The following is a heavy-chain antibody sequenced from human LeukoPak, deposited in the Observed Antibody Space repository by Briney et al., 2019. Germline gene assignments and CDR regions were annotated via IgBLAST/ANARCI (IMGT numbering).Heavy chain of an antibody. CDR1: GGSISSYY. CDR3: AFERLGRVDY. J-gene: IGHJ4*02. D-gene: IGHD1-1*01. CDR2: IYYCGST. Sequence: SETLSLTCTVSGGSISSYYWSWIRQPPGKGLEWIGYIYYCGSTNYNPSLKSRVTISVDTFKNQFSLKLSSVTAADTAVYYCAFERLGRVDYWGQGTLVTVSS. V-gene: IGHV4-59*01.